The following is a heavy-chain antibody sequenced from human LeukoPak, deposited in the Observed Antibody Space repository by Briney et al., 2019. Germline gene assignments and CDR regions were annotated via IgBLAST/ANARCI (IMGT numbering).Heavy chain of an antibody. Sequence: PSETLSLTCAVSGGAIGAYYWSWIRQPPGKGLEWIGYIFYSGRAKYNASLESRVTMSMDTSKNQFSLTVKSATAADTAVYYCARGRRGFDSNPQVNFDHWGRGTLVLVS. V-gene: IGHV4-59*12. CDR1: GGAIGAYY. CDR2: IFYSGRA. D-gene: IGHD2-21*01. CDR3: ARGRRGFDSNPQVNFDH. J-gene: IGHJ4*02.